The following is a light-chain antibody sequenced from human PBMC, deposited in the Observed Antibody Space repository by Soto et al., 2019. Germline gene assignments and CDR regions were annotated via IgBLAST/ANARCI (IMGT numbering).Light chain of an antibody. CDR2: GAS. V-gene: IGKV3-20*01. Sequence: EIVLTQSPGTLSLSPGERATLSCRASQSVRSTYLAWYQQKPGQAPRLLIYGASSRATGIPDRFSGSGSGTDFTLTITRLEPEDFAVFDCQQYGTSPGTFGQGTKLEI. CDR3: QQYGTSPGT. J-gene: IGKJ2*01. CDR1: QSVRSTY.